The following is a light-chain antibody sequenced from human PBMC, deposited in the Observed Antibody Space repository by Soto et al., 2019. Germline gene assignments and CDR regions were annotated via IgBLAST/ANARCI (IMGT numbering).Light chain of an antibody. CDR1: SSDVGSYNL. J-gene: IGLJ1*01. Sequence: QSALTQPASMSGSPGQSITISCTGTSSDVGSYNLVSWFQQHPGKVPKLLIYEVTKRPSGVSNRFSGSKSGSTASLTISGLQAEDEADYHCCSYAGSSTYVFGTGTKLTVL. CDR2: EVT. CDR3: CSYAGSSTYV. V-gene: IGLV2-23*02.